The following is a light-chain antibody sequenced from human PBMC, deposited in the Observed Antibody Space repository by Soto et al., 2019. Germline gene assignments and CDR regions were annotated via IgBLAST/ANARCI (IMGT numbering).Light chain of an antibody. V-gene: IGKV1-5*01. CDR3: QQYNSYSPVT. J-gene: IGKJ2*01. CDR1: QSISSW. CDR2: DAS. Sequence: DIQMTQSPSTLSASVGDRVTITCRASQSISSWLAWYQQNPGKAPKLLIYDASSLESGVPSRFSGSGSGTEFTLTISSLQPDDFATYYCQQYNSYSPVTFGQGTKLEIK.